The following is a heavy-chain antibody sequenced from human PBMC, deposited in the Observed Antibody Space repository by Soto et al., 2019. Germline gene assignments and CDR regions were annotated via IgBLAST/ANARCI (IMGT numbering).Heavy chain of an antibody. J-gene: IGHJ6*02. D-gene: IGHD6-6*01. CDR2: IDPNSGDT. CDR3: AGSIAARPHYYGMEV. Sequence: QMQLVQSGAEVKKPGASVKVSCTASGYTLSDYYIHWVRQAPGQGLESMGWIDPNSGDTNYAQKFQGWVTGTRDTSLSTVYMELRRLKSDDTAVDYCAGSIAARPHYYGMEVWGQGTTVTVSS. CDR1: GYTLSDYY. V-gene: IGHV1-2*04.